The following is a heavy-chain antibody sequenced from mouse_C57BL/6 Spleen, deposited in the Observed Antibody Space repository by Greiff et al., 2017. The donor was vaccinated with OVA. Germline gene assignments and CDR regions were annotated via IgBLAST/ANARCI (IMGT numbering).Heavy chain of an antibody. J-gene: IGHJ2*01. CDR3: ARIPYGSSFFDY. V-gene: IGHV5-16*01. CDR2: INYDGSST. CDR1: GFTFSDYY. D-gene: IGHD1-1*01. Sequence: EVQLVESEGGLVQPGSSMKLSCTASGFTFSDYYMAWVRQVPEKGLEWVANINYDGSSTYYLDSLKSRFIISRDNAKNILYLQMSSLKSEDTATYYCARIPYGSSFFDYWGQGTTLTVSS.